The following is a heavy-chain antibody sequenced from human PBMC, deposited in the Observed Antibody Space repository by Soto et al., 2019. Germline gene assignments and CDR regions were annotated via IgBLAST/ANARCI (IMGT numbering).Heavy chain of an antibody. CDR3: ARGFCATTTCYDVDY. Sequence: QVQLVQSGAEVKKPGASVKVSCKASGYTFTDYGLSWVRQAPGQGLEWMGWINPYNGHTNYARNLQDRVTMTTDTSTTTAYLDLRSLGSDDTAMYYCARGFCATTTCYDVDYWGQGTLVTASS. CDR2: INPYNGHT. J-gene: IGHJ4*02. D-gene: IGHD2-2*01. V-gene: IGHV1-18*01. CDR1: GYTFTDYG.